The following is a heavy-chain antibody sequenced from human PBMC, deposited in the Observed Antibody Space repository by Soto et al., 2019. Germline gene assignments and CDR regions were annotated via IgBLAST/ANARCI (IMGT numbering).Heavy chain of an antibody. CDR1: GGTFSSYA. CDR2: IIPIFGTA. CDR3: ARDGSGGSCYYYGMDV. D-gene: IGHD2-15*01. Sequence: QVQLVQSGAEVKKPGSSVKVSCKASGGTFSSYAISWVRQAPGQGLEWMGGIIPIFGTANYAQKFQGRVKITXXEXRXKAYMELSSLRSEDTAVYYCARDGSGGSCYYYGMDVWGQGTTVTVSS. J-gene: IGHJ6*02. V-gene: IGHV1-69*05.